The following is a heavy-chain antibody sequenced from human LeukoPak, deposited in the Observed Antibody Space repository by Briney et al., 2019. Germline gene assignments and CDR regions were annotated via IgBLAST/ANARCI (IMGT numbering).Heavy chain of an antibody. V-gene: IGHV3-33*01. CDR2: IWYDGSNK. Sequence: GRSLRLSCAASGFTFSSYGMHWVRQAPGKGLEWVAVIWYDGSNKYYADSVKGRFTISRDNSKNTLYLQMNSLRAEDTAVYYXXXGWLEGFDYWGQGTLVTVSS. CDR1: GFTFSSYG. CDR3: XXGWLEGFDY. J-gene: IGHJ4*02. D-gene: IGHD6-19*01.